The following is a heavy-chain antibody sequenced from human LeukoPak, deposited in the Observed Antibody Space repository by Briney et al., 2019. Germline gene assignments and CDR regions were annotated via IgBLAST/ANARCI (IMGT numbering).Heavy chain of an antibody. Sequence: ASVKVSCKASGYTFTSYDINWLRQATGQGPEWMGWMNPNSGATGYAQKFQGRVTMTRSTSINTAYMELSSLRSEDTAVYYCARDLSHSSGYYYWGQGTLVTVSS. CDR3: ARDLSHSSGYYY. CDR1: GYTFTSYD. D-gene: IGHD3-22*01. V-gene: IGHV1-8*01. CDR2: MNPNSGAT. J-gene: IGHJ4*02.